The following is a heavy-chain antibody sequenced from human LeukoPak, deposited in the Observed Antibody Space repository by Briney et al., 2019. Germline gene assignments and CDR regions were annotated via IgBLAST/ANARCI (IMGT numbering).Heavy chain of an antibody. D-gene: IGHD3-10*01. CDR3: GRVQSGSLLRYGMDV. CDR1: GYTLTTSD. V-gene: IGHV1-8*01. CDR2: MNPNTGHT. Sequence: ASVKVSCKASGYTLTTSDINWVRQAPGQGLEWMGWMNPNTGHTGFTQKFQGRVTMTRSTSMNTAYMELSSLRSEDTAVYFCGRVQSGSLLRYGMDVWGQGTTVTVSS. J-gene: IGHJ6*02.